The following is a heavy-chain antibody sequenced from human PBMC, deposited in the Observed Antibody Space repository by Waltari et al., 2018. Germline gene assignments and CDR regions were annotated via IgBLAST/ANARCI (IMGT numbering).Heavy chain of an antibody. CDR1: GYTFTGYY. V-gene: IGHV1-2*06. D-gene: IGHD3-10*01. CDR3: ARGGTMVQGVIITIDY. J-gene: IGHJ4*02. CDR2: INPNRGGT. Sequence: QVQLVQSGAEVKKPGASVKVSCKASGYTFTGYYMHWVRQAPGQGLEWMGRINPNRGGTNYAQKFQGRVTMTRDTSISTAYMELSRLRSDDTAVYYCARGGTMVQGVIITIDYWGQGTLVTVSS.